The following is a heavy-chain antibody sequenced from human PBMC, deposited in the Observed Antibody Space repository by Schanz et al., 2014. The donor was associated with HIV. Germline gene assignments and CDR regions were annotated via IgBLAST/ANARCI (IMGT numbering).Heavy chain of an antibody. CDR2: INPKSGGA. V-gene: IGHV1-2*02. CDR3: AKSRFQLHWFDS. D-gene: IGHD2-2*01. CDR1: GYTFTTYY. Sequence: QVQLVQSGAEVKKPGASVKVSCKASGYTFTTYYMHWVRQAPGQGLEWMGWINPKSGGADNAQKFQGRVTMTRDTSISTAYMELTRLTSDDTAVYYCAKSRFQLHWFDSWGQGTLVTVSS. J-gene: IGHJ5*01.